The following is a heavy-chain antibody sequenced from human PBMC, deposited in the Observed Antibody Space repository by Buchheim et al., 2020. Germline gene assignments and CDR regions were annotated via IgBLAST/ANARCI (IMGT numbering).Heavy chain of an antibody. Sequence: QVQLQESGPGLVKPSETLSLTCTVSGGSISSYYWSWIRQPPGKGLEWIGYIYYSGSTNYHPSLKSRVTISVDTSKNQFSLKLSSVTAAETAVYYCARGRCSGGICRRPKYGMDVWGQGTT. D-gene: IGHD2-15*01. J-gene: IGHJ6*02. V-gene: IGHV4-59*01. CDR1: GGSISSYY. CDR3: ARGRCSGGICRRPKYGMDV. CDR2: IYYSGST.